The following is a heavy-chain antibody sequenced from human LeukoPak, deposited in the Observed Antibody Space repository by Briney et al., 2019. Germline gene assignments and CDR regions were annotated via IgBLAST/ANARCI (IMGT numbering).Heavy chain of an antibody. V-gene: IGHV3-30*18. J-gene: IGHJ6*02. CDR1: GFTFSSYG. CDR2: ISYDGSNK. Sequence: GGSLRLSCAASGFTFSSYGMHWVRQAPGKGLEWVAVISYDGSNKYYADSVKGRFTISRDNSKNTLYLQMNSLRAEDTAVYYCVKENTAMPNYYYYYGMDVWGQGTTVTVPS. CDR3: VKENTAMPNYYYYYGMDV. D-gene: IGHD5-18*01.